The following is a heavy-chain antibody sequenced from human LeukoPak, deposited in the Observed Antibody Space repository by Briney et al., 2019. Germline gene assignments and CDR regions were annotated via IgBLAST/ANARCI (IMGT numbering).Heavy chain of an antibody. CDR1: GFTFDDYT. Sequence: GGSLRLSCAASGFTFDDYTMHWVRQAPEKGLEWVSLISWDGGKTYYADSVKGRFTISRDNSKNSLYLQMNSLRTEDTALYYCAKDMGGSNYYYYMDVWGKGTTVTISS. J-gene: IGHJ6*03. D-gene: IGHD3-16*01. CDR2: ISWDGGKT. CDR3: AKDMGGSNYYYYMDV. V-gene: IGHV3-43*01.